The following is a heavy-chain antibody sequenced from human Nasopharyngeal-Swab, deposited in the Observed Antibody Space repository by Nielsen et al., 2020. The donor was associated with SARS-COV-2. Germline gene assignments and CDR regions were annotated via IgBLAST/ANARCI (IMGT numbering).Heavy chain of an antibody. J-gene: IGHJ4*02. CDR3: AKDRITMIVEPDY. CDR2: ISSSSSYI. D-gene: IGHD3-22*01. V-gene: IGHV3-21*04. Sequence: VRKAPGKGLEWVSSISSSSSYIYYADSVKGRFTISRDNAKNSLYLQMNSLRAEDTAVYYCAKDRITMIVEPDYWGQGTLVTVSS.